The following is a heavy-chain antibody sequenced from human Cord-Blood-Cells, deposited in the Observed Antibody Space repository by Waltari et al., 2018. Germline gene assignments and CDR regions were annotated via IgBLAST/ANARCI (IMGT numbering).Heavy chain of an antibody. V-gene: IGHV4-34*01. D-gene: IGHD6-13*01. CDR1: GGSFSGYY. J-gene: IGHJ4*02. Sequence: QVQLQQWGAGLLKPSETLSLTCAVYGGSFSGYYWSWIRQPPGKGLEWIGEINHSGRTNYNPSLKSRVTISVDTSKNQFSLKLSSVTAADTAVYYCARTKAAGATPFDYWGQGTLVTVSS. CDR2: INHSGRT. CDR3: ARTKAAGATPFDY.